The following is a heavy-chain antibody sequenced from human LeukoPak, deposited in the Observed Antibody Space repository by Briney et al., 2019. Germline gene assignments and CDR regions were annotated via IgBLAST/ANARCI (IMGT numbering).Heavy chain of an antibody. CDR2: IKQDGSEK. CDR3: ARILDSAWGELGY. J-gene: IGHJ4*02. V-gene: IGHV3-7*01. CDR1: GFTFSSYW. D-gene: IGHD6-19*01. Sequence: GGSLRLSCAASGFTFSSYWMSWVRQAPGKGLEWVANIKQDGSEKNYVDSVKGRFTISRDNAKNSLYLQMNSPRAEDTAVYYCARILDSAWGELGYWGQGTLVTVSS.